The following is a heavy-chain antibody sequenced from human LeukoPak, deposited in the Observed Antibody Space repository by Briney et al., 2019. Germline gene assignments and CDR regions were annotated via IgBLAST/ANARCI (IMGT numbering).Heavy chain of an antibody. CDR2: INSDARST. D-gene: IGHD1-26*01. V-gene: IGHV3-74*01. CDR1: GFTFSNYW. Sequence: AGGSLRLSCAASGFTFSNYWMHWVRQAPGKGLVWVSRINSDARSTSYADSVKGRFTISRDNAKNTLYLQMNSLRAEDTAVYYCARDLWELLLSGTGDAFDIWGQGTMVTVSS. J-gene: IGHJ3*02. CDR3: ARDLWELLLSGTGDAFDI.